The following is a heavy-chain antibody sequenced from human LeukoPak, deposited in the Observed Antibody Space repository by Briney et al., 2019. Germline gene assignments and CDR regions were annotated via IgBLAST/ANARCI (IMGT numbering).Heavy chain of an antibody. Sequence: ASVKVSCKVSGYTLTELSMHWVRQAPGKGLEWMGGFDPEDGETIYAQKFQGRVTMTEDTPTDTAYMELSSLRSEDTAVYYCLGERHYDPAPAFDIWGQGTMVTVSS. D-gene: IGHD3-22*01. CDR1: GYTLTELS. CDR2: FDPEDGET. J-gene: IGHJ3*02. V-gene: IGHV1-24*01. CDR3: LGERHYDPAPAFDI.